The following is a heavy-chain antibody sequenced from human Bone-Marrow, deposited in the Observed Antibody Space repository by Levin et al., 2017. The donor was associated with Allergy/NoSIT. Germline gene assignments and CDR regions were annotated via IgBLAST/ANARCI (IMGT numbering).Heavy chain of an antibody. J-gene: IGHJ5*02. V-gene: IGHV1-69*06. CDR2: IIPIFGTA. CDR1: GGTFSSYA. CDR3: APTSHYYDSSGYSNWFDP. Sequence: SVKVSCKASGGTFSSYAISWVRQAPGQGLEWMGGIIPIFGTANYAQKFQGRVTITADKSTSTAYMELSSLRSEDTAVYYCAPTSHYYDSSGYSNWFDPWGQGTLVTVSS. D-gene: IGHD3-22*01.